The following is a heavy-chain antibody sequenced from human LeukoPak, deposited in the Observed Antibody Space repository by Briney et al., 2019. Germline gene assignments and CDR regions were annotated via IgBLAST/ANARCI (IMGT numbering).Heavy chain of an antibody. J-gene: IGHJ6*02. CDR1: GFTFSSYW. Sequence: QTGGSLRLSCAASGFTFSSYWMHWVRQAPGKGLVWVSRINSDGSSTSYADSVKGRFTISRDNTKNSFYLQMDSLRAEDTAVYYCARRNWNVGGGFDVWGQGTTVTVSS. CDR3: ARRNWNVGGGFDV. CDR2: INSDGSST. D-gene: IGHD1-1*01. V-gene: IGHV3-74*01.